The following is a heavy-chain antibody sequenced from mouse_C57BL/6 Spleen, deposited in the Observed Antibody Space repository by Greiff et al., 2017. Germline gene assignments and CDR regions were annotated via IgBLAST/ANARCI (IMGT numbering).Heavy chain of an antibody. D-gene: IGHD2-5*01. J-gene: IGHJ3*01. CDR2: IDPETGGT. Sequence: ESGAELVRPGASVTLSCKASGYTFTDYEMHWVKQTPVHGLEWIGAIDPETGGTAYNQKFKGKAILTADKSSSTAYMELRSLTSEDSAVYYCTRTGYSNYVWFAYWGQGTLVTVSA. CDR3: TRTGYSNYVWFAY. V-gene: IGHV1-15*01. CDR1: GYTFTDYE.